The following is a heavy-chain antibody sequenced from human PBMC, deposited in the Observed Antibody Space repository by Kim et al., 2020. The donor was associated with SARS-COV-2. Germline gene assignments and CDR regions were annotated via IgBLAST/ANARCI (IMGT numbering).Heavy chain of an antibody. CDR3: ARWQDERWYSSYYGMDV. V-gene: IGHV7-4-1*02. D-gene: IGHD6-13*01. CDR2: INTNTGNP. CDR1: GYTFTSYA. Sequence: ASVKVSCKASGYTFTSYAMNWVRQAPGQGLEWMGWINTNTGNPTYAQGFTGRFVFSLDTSVSTAYLQISSLKAEDTAVYYCARWQDERWYSSYYGMDVWGQGTTVTVSS. J-gene: IGHJ6*02.